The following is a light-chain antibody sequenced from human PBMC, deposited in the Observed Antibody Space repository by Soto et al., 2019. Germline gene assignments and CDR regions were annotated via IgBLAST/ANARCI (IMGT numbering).Light chain of an antibody. CDR1: SSDVGGYNY. CDR3: GTWDSTLGAL. J-gene: IGLJ2*01. V-gene: IGLV1-51*01. Sequence: QSVLTQPASVSGSPGQSITISCTGSSSDVGGYNYVSWYQQHPGKAPKLMIYDNHKRPSGIPDRFSGSKSGTSATLGITGLQTGDEADYYCGTWDSTLGALFGGGTKLTVL. CDR2: DNH.